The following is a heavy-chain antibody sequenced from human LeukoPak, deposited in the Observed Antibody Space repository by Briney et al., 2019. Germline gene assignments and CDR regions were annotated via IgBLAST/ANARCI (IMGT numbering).Heavy chain of an antibody. D-gene: IGHD3-10*01. Sequence: SETLSLTCTVSGXSISSYYWSWIRQPPGKGLESIGYIYYSGSTNYNPSLKSRVTISVDTSKNQFSLKLSSVTAADTAVYYCARLLPVRYGSGSTWFDPWGQGTLVTVSS. CDR3: ARLLPVRYGSGSTWFDP. CDR1: GXSISSYY. CDR2: IYYSGST. J-gene: IGHJ5*02. V-gene: IGHV4-59*08.